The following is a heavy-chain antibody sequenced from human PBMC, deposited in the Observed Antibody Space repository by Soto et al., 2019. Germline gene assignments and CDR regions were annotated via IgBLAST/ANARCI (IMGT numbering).Heavy chain of an antibody. CDR3: ARVGSGPI. CDR1: GGSVSSGSYY. D-gene: IGHD2-15*01. J-gene: IGHJ3*02. Sequence: QVQLQESGPGLVKPSETLSLTCTVSGGSVSSGSYYWSWIRQPPGKGLEWIGYIYYSGSTNYNPSRKRRATISVDTSKNQFSLKLSSVTAADTAVYYCARVGSGPIWGQGTMVTVSS. V-gene: IGHV4-61*01. CDR2: IYYSGST.